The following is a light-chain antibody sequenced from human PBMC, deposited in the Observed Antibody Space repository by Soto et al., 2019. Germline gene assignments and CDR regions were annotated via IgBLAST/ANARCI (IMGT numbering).Light chain of an antibody. CDR2: DAS. CDR3: HQYNNWPFA. Sequence: EIVMTQSPATLSVSPGERATLSCRASQSIGSTLAWYQQKPGQAPRLLIYDASTRATGIPVRFSGSGSGTEFTLTINSLQSEDFTVYYCHQYNNWPFAFGPGTKVDIK. J-gene: IGKJ3*01. CDR1: QSIGST. V-gene: IGKV3-15*01.